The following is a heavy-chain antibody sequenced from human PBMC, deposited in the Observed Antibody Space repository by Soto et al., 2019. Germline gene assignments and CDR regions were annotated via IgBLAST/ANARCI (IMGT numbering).Heavy chain of an antibody. CDR2: ISSSSSYI. D-gene: IGHD6-19*01. V-gene: IGHV3-21*01. CDR1: GFTFSSYS. J-gene: IGHJ3*02. CDR3: ARASGWYGGAFDI. Sequence: VQLVESGGGVVQPGRSLRLSCAASGFTFSSYSMNWVRQAPGKGLEWVSSISSSSSYIYYADSVKGRFTISRDNAKNSLYLQMNSLRAEDTAVYYCARASGWYGGAFDIWGQGTMVTVSS.